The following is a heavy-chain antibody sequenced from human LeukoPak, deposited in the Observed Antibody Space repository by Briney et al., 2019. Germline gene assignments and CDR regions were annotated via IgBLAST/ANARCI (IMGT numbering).Heavy chain of an antibody. Sequence: ASVKVSCKASGYTFTSYGTSWVRQAPGQGLEWMGWISAYNGNTNYAQKLQGRVTMTTDTSTSTAYMELRSLRSDDTAVYYCAKNNWNLNWFDPWGQGTLVTVSS. D-gene: IGHD1-20*01. CDR2: ISAYNGNT. CDR1: GYTFTSYG. V-gene: IGHV1-18*01. J-gene: IGHJ5*02. CDR3: AKNNWNLNWFDP.